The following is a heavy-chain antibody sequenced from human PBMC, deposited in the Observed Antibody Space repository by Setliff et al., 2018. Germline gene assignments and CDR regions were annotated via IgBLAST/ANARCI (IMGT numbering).Heavy chain of an antibody. J-gene: IGHJ6*02. Sequence: SETLSLTCTVSGGSISSYYWSWIRQPAGKGLEWIGHIYIGGSANYNPSRKSRVTISMDTSKNQFSLKVNSVTAADTAVYYCARDLGSGSYYYYYGMDVWGQGTTVTVSS. V-gene: IGHV4-4*07. CDR2: IYIGGSA. CDR3: ARDLGSGSYYYYYGMDV. D-gene: IGHD1-26*01. CDR1: GGSISSYY.